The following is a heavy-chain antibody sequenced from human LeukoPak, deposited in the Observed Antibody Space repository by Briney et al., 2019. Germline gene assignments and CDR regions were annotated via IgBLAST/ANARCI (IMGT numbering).Heavy chain of an antibody. CDR1: GGSISSYY. J-gene: IGHJ4*02. CDR2: IYYSGST. D-gene: IGHD6-13*01. V-gene: IGHV4-59*01. Sequence: PSETLSLTCIVSGGSISSYYWSWIRQPPGKGLEWIGYIYYSGSTNYNPSLKSRGTISVDTSKNQFSLKLSSVTAADTAVYYCARGLMMAVAGRGEFHYWGQGTLVTVSS. CDR3: ARGLMMAVAGRGEFHY.